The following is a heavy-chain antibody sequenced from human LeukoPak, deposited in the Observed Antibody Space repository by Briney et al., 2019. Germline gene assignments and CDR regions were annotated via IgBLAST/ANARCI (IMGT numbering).Heavy chain of an antibody. CDR3: ARGFYYDFWSGVKWHPAYYFDY. D-gene: IGHD3-3*01. Sequence: PSETLSLTCAVSGGSSSSNWWNWVRQPPGKGLEWIGEIDHSGRTNYNPSLKSRVTISVDKSKNQFSLKLSSVTAADTAVYYCARGFYYDFWSGVKWHPAYYFDYWGRGALVTVSS. V-gene: IGHV4-4*02. CDR2: IDHSGRT. J-gene: IGHJ4*02. CDR1: GGSSSSNW.